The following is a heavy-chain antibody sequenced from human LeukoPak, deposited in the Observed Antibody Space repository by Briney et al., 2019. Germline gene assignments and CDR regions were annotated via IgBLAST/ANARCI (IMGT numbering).Heavy chain of an antibody. J-gene: IGHJ4*02. Sequence: GGSLRLSCAASGFTFSSYSMNLVRQAPGKGLEWVSSISSSSSYIYYADSVKGRFTISRDNAKNSLYLQMNSLRAEDTAVYYCARDLAARPAYWGQGTLVTVSS. CDR2: ISSSSSYI. CDR1: GFTFSSYS. D-gene: IGHD6-6*01. CDR3: ARDLAARPAY. V-gene: IGHV3-21*01.